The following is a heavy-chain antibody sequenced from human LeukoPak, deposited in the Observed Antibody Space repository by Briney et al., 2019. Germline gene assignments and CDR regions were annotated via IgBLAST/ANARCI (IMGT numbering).Heavy chain of an antibody. V-gene: IGHV3-74*01. Sequence: GETLRLSCAASGFCFNNHWMHWVRQAPGKGLVWVSHINSDGSGTTYADSVRGGFTISRDNTKNMLFLEMNSLRAANTGLYFCARRSQGGLVPFAFWGQGTMVAVSS. D-gene: IGHD4/OR15-4a*01. CDR3: ARRSQGGLVPFAF. CDR2: INSDGSGT. CDR1: GFCFNNHW. J-gene: IGHJ3*01.